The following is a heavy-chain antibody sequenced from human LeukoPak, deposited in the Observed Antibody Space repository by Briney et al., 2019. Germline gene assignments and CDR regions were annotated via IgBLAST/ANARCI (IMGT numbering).Heavy chain of an antibody. CDR2: IRSSGTTI. CDR3: AGDRGAVTDVFDY. J-gene: IGHJ4*02. V-gene: IGHV3-11*04. D-gene: IGHD6-19*01. CDR1: GFTFSDYY. Sequence: PGGSLRLSCVASGFTFSDYYMSWIRQAPGKGLEWVSYIRSSGTTIHYADSVKGRFTISRDNAKNSLYLQMNSLRAEDTAVYYCAGDRGAVTDVFDYWGQGTLVTVSS.